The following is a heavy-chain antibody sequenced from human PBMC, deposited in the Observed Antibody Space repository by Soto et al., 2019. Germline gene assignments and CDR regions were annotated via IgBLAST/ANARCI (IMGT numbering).Heavy chain of an antibody. CDR2: IYYSGST. CDR1: GASISSYY. D-gene: IGHD6-6*01. V-gene: IGHV4-59*06. CDR3: ARVGISSSDGFDI. Sequence: PSETLSLTCTVSGASISSYYWSWIRQPPGKGLEWIGYIYYSGSTYYNPSLKSRINISVDTSKNHFSLKLSSVTAADTAVYYCARVGISSSDGFDIWGQGTMVS. J-gene: IGHJ3*02.